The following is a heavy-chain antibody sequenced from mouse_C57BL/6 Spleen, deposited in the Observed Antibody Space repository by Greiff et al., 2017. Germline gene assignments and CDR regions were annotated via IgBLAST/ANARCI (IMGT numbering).Heavy chain of an antibody. CDR1: GYTFTSYW. D-gene: IGHD1-2*01. J-gene: IGHJ2*01. CDR2: IYPGSGST. CDR3: ARGDTTADFDY. V-gene: IGHV1-55*01. Sequence: QVQLKQPGAELVKPGASVKMSCKASGYTFTSYWITWVKQRPEQGLEWIGDIYPGSGSTNYNEKFKSKATLTVDTSPSTAYMQLSSLTSEDSAVYYCARGDTTADFDYWGQGTTLTVSS.